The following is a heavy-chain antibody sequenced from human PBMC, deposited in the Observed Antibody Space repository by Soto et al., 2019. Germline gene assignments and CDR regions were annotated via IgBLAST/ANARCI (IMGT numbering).Heavy chain of an antibody. CDR3: ANLRFLEWSTPSDNNDY. D-gene: IGHD3-3*01. CDR2: TYHSGNT. Sequence: PSETLSLTCAVSGGSISSGGYSWSWIRQPPGKALEWIGYTYHSGNTYYNPSLKSRVIISVDRSKNTLYLQMNSLRAEDTAVYYCANLRFLEWSTPSDNNDYWGQGTLVTVSS. CDR1: GGSISSGGYS. J-gene: IGHJ4*02. V-gene: IGHV4-30-2*02.